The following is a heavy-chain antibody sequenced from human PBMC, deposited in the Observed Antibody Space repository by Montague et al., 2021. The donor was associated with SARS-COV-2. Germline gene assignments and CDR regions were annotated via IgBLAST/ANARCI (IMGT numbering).Heavy chain of an antibody. Sequence: SVKVSCKASGGTFSSYAMSWVRQAPGQGLEWMGGIIPLFGTASYARKFQGRVTITADESTSTAYMELSSLRSEDTAVYYCARGNYDILTGYESPIYYYYMDVWGKGTTVTVSS. CDR1: GGTFSSYA. V-gene: IGHV1-69*13. J-gene: IGHJ6*03. CDR3: ARGNYDILTGYESPIYYYYMDV. CDR2: IIPLFGTA. D-gene: IGHD3-9*01.